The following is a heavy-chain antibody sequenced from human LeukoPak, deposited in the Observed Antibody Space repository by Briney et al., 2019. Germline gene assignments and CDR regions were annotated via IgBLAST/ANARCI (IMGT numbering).Heavy chain of an antibody. V-gene: IGHV4-39*01. D-gene: IGHD3-22*01. J-gene: IGHJ1*01. CDR1: GDSVSRSDSY. Sequence: SETLSLTCSVSGDSVSRSDSYSDWIRQPPGKGLEWIGTIYISGRTYYIPSLKSRVTMSVDPSNNRFSLNLRSVTAADTAVYYCARRRYYDGSGYLEWGQGTLLSVSS. CDR3: ARRRYYDGSGYLE. CDR2: IYISGRT.